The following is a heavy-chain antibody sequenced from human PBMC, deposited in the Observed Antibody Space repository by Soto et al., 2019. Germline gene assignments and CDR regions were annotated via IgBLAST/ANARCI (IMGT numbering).Heavy chain of an antibody. Sequence: GGSLRLSCAASGFPFSSYAMIWVRPAPGKGLEWVSAISGSGGSTYYADSVKGRFTISRDNSKNTLYLQMNSLRAEDTAVYYCAKETVYSYGYDAYYYYGMDVWGQGTTVTVSS. V-gene: IGHV3-23*01. CDR1: GFPFSSYA. CDR2: ISGSGGST. J-gene: IGHJ6*02. D-gene: IGHD5-18*01. CDR3: AKETVYSYGYDAYYYYGMDV.